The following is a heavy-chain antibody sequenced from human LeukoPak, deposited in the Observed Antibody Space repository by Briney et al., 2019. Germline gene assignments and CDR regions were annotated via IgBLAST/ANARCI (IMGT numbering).Heavy chain of an antibody. Sequence: PGGSLRLSCAASGFTFSSYAMSWVRQAPGKGLEWVSAISGSGGSTYYADSVKGRFTISRDNSKNTLYLQMNSLRAEDTAVYYCAKDEERWLVLGYFDYWGQGTLVTVSS. D-gene: IGHD6-19*01. CDR3: AKDEERWLVLGYFDY. J-gene: IGHJ4*02. V-gene: IGHV3-23*01. CDR1: GFTFSSYA. CDR2: ISGSGGST.